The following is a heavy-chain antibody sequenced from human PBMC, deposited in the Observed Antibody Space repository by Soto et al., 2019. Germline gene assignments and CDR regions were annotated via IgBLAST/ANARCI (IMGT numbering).Heavy chain of an antibody. D-gene: IGHD3-3*01. CDR3: AKDIGRRYDFWSGYYNCGMDV. CDR2: ISYDGSNK. CDR1: GFTFSSYG. J-gene: IGHJ6*02. Sequence: QVQLVESGGGVVQPGRSLRLSCAASGFTFSSYGMHWVRQAPGKGLEGVAVISYDGSNKYYADSVKGRFTISRDNSKNPLYLQMNSLRAEDTAVYYCAKDIGRRYDFWSGYYNCGMDVLGQGTTVTVSS. V-gene: IGHV3-30*18.